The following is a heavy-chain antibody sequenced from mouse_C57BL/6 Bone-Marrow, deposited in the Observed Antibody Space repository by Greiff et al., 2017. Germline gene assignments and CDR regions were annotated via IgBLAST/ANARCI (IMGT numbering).Heavy chain of an antibody. CDR3: ERRRGLGFRRGSWFAD. CDR2: INPYNGGT. CDR1: GYTFTDYY. Sequence: VQLQQSGPVLVKPGASVKMSCKASGYTFTDYYMNWVKQSHGKSLEWIGVINPYNGGTSYNPKFKGKATVTVDNSSSTAYIELNSLTSEDSAVSYGERRRGLGFRRGSWFADWGQGTLVTVSA. D-gene: IGHD4-1*01. V-gene: IGHV1-19*01. J-gene: IGHJ3*01.